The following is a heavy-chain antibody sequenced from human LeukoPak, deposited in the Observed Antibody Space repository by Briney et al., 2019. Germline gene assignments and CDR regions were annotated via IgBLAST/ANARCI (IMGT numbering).Heavy chain of an antibody. D-gene: IGHD4-23*01. J-gene: IGHJ4*02. CDR2: VNPNNGGT. CDR3: ARDSYGGNWSLGY. V-gene: IGHV1-2*02. Sequence: ASVKVSCKASGGTFSSYAISWVRQAPGQGLEWMGWVNPNNGGTNYAQMFQGRVTMTRDTSISTAYMELSRLTSDDTAVYYCARDSYGGNWSLGYWGQGTLVTVSS. CDR1: GGTFSSYA.